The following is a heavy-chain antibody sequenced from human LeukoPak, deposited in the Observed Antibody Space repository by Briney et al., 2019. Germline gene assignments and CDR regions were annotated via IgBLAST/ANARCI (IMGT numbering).Heavy chain of an antibody. Sequence: PSETLSLTCTVSGDSFGSVTDYWAWIRQPPGKGLEWIGSIYYSGRVYYNPSLKSRVTTSVDTSKNQFSLKLNSLTAADTAVYYCADIFTSGGTTLDHWGQGILVTVSS. CDR3: ADIFTSGGTTLDH. D-gene: IGHD2-15*01. CDR2: IYYSGRV. CDR1: GDSFGSVTDY. V-gene: IGHV4-39*07. J-gene: IGHJ4*02.